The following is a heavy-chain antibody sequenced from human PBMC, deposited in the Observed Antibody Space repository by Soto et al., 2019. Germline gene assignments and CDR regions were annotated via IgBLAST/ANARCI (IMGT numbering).Heavy chain of an antibody. Sequence: QVQLQESGPGLVKPSETLSLTCSVSGGSIGSYYWSWIRQPPGKGLEWIGYIYYSGSTNYTPSLKSRVTISVDPSKNQFSLKLSSVTAADTAVYYCARGGWRQIDYWGQGTLVTVSS. CDR3: ARGGWRQIDY. CDR2: IYYSGST. V-gene: IGHV4-59*08. D-gene: IGHD3-3*01. CDR1: GGSIGSYY. J-gene: IGHJ4*02.